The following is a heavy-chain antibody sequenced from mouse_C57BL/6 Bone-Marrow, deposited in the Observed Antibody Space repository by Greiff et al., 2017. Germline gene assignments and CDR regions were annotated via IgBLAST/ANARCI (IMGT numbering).Heavy chain of an antibody. Sequence: EVQLQQSGAELVRPGASVKLSCTASGFNIKDDYMHWVKQRPEQGLEWIGWIDPENGDTEYASKFQGKATLTADTSSNTAYLQLSSLTSEDTAVYYCTPSLIYYCNYVDAYWGQGTLVTVSA. D-gene: IGHD2-1*01. CDR2: IDPENGDT. CDR1: GFNIKDDY. J-gene: IGHJ3*01. CDR3: TPSLIYYCNYVDAY. V-gene: IGHV14-4*01.